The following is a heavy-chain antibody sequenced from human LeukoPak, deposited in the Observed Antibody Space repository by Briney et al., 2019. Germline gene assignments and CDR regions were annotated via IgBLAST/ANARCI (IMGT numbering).Heavy chain of an antibody. Sequence: GGSLRLSCAASGFIFSSYTMHWVRQAPGKGLEWVAVISHDGSNKYYADSVKGRFTLSRDNSKNTLYLQMNSLRAEDTAVYYCARGPREMATNFDYWGQGIRVTVS. D-gene: IGHD5-24*01. CDR1: GFIFSSYT. CDR3: ARGPREMATNFDY. CDR2: ISHDGSNK. V-gene: IGHV3-30-3*01. J-gene: IGHJ4*02.